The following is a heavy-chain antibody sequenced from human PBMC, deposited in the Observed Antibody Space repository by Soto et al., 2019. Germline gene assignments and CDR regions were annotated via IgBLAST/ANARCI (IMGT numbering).Heavy chain of an antibody. Sequence: QVQLVQSGAEVKKPGASVKVSCKASGYTFTGYYMHWVRQAPGQGLEWMGWINPNSGGTNYAQKFQSRVTLTTDTSISIAYMELSRLRSDDTAMYYCARDLRPYGDYGQDYYYGMDVWGQGTTVTVSS. V-gene: IGHV1-2*02. CDR2: INPNSGGT. J-gene: IGHJ6*02. CDR3: ARDLRPYGDYGQDYYYGMDV. CDR1: GYTFTGYY. D-gene: IGHD4-17*01.